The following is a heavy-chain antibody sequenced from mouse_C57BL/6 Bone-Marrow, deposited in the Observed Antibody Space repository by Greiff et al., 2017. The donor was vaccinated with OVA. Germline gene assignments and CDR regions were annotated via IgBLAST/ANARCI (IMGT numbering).Heavy chain of an antibody. CDR2: ISYSGST. D-gene: IGHD3-2*02. CDR3: AREASSGSWFAY. J-gene: IGHJ3*01. Sequence: VQLKESGPGMVKPSQSLSLTCTVTGYSITSGYDWHWIRHFPGNKLEWMGYISYSGSTNYNPSLKSRISITHDTSKNHFFLKLNSVTTEDTATYYCAREASSGSWFAYWGQGTLVTVSA. CDR1: GYSITSGYD. V-gene: IGHV3-1*01.